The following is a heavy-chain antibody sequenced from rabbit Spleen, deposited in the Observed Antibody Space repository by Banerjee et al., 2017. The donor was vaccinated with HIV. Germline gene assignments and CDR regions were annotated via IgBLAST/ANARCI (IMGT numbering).Heavy chain of an antibody. D-gene: IGHD7-1*01. Sequence: QEQLVESGGDLVKPGASLTLTCTASGFSFSSGYYMYWVRQAPGKGLEWIACIYTNTGSTYYASWVNGRFTISKTSSTTVTLQMTSLTAADTATYFCAKSDPGYGSYIPYFTLWGPGTLVTVS. V-gene: IGHV1S45*01. CDR1: GFSFSSGYY. J-gene: IGHJ4*01. CDR3: AKSDPGYGSYIPYFTL. CDR2: IYTNTGST.